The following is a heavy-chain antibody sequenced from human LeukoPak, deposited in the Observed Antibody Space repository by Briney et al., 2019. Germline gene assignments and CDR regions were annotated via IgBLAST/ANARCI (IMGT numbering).Heavy chain of an antibody. CDR3: ARACSSTSCYDSSLFYYYYYGMDV. D-gene: IGHD2-2*01. V-gene: IGHV3-11*01. Sequence: GGSLRLSCAASGFTFSDYYMSWIRQAPGKGLEWVSYISSSGSTIYYADSVKGRFTISRDNAKNSLYLQMNSLRAEDTAVYYCARACSSTSCYDSSLFYYYYYGMDVWGQGTTVTVSS. CDR2: ISSSGSTI. J-gene: IGHJ6*02. CDR1: GFTFSDYY.